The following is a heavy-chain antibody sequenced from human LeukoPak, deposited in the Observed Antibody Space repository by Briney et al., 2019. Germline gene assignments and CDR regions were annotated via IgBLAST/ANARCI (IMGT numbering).Heavy chain of an antibody. Sequence: GGSLRLSCAASGFTFRGYWMTWVRQAPGKGLEWVAVISYDESDKYYADSVKGRFTISRDNSKNPLYLQMYSLRPEDTAVYYCAKGVVAATNAAYYGMDVWGQGTTVTVSS. CDR3: AKGVVAATNAAYYGMDV. V-gene: IGHV3-30*18. J-gene: IGHJ6*02. CDR2: ISYDESDK. D-gene: IGHD2-15*01. CDR1: GFTFRGYW.